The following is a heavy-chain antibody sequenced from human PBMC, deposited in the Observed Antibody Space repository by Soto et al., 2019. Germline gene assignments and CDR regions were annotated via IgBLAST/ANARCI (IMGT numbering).Heavy chain of an antibody. Sequence: PGGSLRLSCAASGFTFSSYSMNWVRQAPGKWLEWVSSISSSSSYIYYADSVKGRFTISRDNAKNSLYLQMNSLRAEDTAVYYCAREDGTNLFDYWGQGTLVTVSS. CDR1: GFTFSSYS. V-gene: IGHV3-21*01. CDR2: ISSSSSYI. CDR3: AREDGTNLFDY. J-gene: IGHJ4*02. D-gene: IGHD1-1*01.